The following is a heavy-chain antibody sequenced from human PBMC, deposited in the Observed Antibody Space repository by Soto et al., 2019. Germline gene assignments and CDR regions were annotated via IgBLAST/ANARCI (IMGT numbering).Heavy chain of an antibody. CDR1: GYSFSSHA. J-gene: IGHJ4*02. CDR3: ARGGALSTSWYWGDGLDS. CDR2: IIPVFGTP. D-gene: IGHD6-13*01. V-gene: IGHV1-69*06. Sequence: QVQLEQSGSEVKKSGSSVKVSCKASGYSFSSHAITWVRQAPGQGLEWRGGIIPVFGTPSYAQKYQGRVTISADKSTNTSYLELRSLRSEDTAVYYCARGGALSTSWYWGDGLDSLGQGTQVTVSS.